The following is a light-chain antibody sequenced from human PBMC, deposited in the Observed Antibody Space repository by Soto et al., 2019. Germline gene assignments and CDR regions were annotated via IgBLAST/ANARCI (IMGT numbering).Light chain of an antibody. CDR2: NNS. Sequence: QSVLTQPPSASGTPGQRVTISCSGSSSNIGSRRVNWYQQLPGTAPKLLILNNSQRPSGVPERFSGSKSGTSASLAISGLQYEDEADYYCAAWDDTLSGPVFGGGTKLTVL. CDR1: SSNIGSRR. CDR3: AAWDDTLSGPV. V-gene: IGLV1-44*01. J-gene: IGLJ3*02.